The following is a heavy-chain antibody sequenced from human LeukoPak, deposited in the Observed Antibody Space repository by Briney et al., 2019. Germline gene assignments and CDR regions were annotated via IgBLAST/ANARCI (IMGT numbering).Heavy chain of an antibody. Sequence: ASVKVSCKASGYTFTGYYMHWVRQAPGQGLEWMGWINPNSGGTNYAQKFQGRVTMTRDTSISTAYMELSRLRSDDTAVYYCARAHYYDSSGYYTRGAFDIWGQGTMVTLSS. CDR1: GYTFTGYY. CDR3: ARAHYYDSSGYYTRGAFDI. CDR2: INPNSGGT. V-gene: IGHV1-2*02. D-gene: IGHD3-22*01. J-gene: IGHJ3*02.